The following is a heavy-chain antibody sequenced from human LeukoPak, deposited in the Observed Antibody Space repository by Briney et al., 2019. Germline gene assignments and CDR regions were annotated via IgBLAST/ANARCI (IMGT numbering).Heavy chain of an antibody. CDR1: GYSISSGYY. V-gene: IGHV4-38-2*02. D-gene: IGHD2-8*02. J-gene: IGHJ3*02. CDR3: ARGSTYWDAFDI. CDR2: IYHSGST. Sequence: SETLSLTCTVSGYSISSGYYWGWIRQPPGKGLEWIGSIYHSGSTYYNPSLKSRVTISVDTSKNQFSLKLSSVTAADTAVFYCARGSTYWDAFDIWGQGTMVTVSS.